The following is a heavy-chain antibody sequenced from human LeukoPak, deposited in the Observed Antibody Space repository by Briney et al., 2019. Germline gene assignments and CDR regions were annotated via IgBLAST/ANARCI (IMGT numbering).Heavy chain of an antibody. CDR3: AKARDSSGWYFDY. CDR2: ISGSGGST. Sequence: QPGGSLRLSCAASGFNFSSYAMSWVRQAPGKGLEWVSAISGSGGSTYYADSVKGRFTISRDNSKNTLYLQMNSLRAEDTAVYYCAKARDSSGWYFDYWGQGTLVTVSS. D-gene: IGHD6-19*01. V-gene: IGHV3-23*01. J-gene: IGHJ4*02. CDR1: GFNFSSYA.